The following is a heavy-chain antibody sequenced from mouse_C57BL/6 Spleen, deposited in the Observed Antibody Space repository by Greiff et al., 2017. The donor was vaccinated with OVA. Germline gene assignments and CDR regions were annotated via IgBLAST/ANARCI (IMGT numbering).Heavy chain of an antibody. CDR2: ISSGSSTI. Sequence: EVKLMESGGGLVKPGGSLKLSCAASGFTFSDYGMHWVRQAPEKGLAWVSYISSGSSTIYYADTVKGRFTISRDNAKNTLFLQMTSLRSEDTDRYDCARRGLYYSNFGGFAYWGQGTLVTVSA. CDR3: ARRGLYYSNFGGFAY. D-gene: IGHD2-5*01. CDR1: GFTFSDYG. J-gene: IGHJ3*01. V-gene: IGHV5-17*01.